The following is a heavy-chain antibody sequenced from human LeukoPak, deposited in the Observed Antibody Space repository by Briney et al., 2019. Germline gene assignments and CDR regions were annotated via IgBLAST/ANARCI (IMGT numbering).Heavy chain of an antibody. V-gene: IGHV4-59*01. Sequence: PSETLSLTCIVSGGSISTCYWNWIRQPPGKGLEWIGYIYYTGSTNYNPSLRSRVTISVDTSKNQFSLKLTSVTAADTAVYYCARGTTVVTPWFDPWGQGTLVTVSS. J-gene: IGHJ5*02. CDR1: GGSISTCY. D-gene: IGHD4-23*01. CDR2: IYYTGST. CDR3: ARGTTVVTPWFDP.